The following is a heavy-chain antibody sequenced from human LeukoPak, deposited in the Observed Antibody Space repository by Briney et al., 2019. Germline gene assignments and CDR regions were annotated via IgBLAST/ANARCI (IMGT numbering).Heavy chain of an antibody. V-gene: IGHV3-21*01. CDR1: GFTFRNYA. J-gene: IGHJ5*02. CDR2: ISSSSSYI. Sequence: GGSLRLSCSASGFTFRNYAMHWVRQAPGKGLEWVSSISSSSSYIYYADSVKGRFTISRDNAKNSLYLQMNSLRAEDTAVYYCARDTAWGQGTLVTVSS. CDR3: ARDTA.